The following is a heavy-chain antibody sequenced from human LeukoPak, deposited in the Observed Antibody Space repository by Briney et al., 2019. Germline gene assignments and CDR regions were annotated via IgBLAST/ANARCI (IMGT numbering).Heavy chain of an antibody. Sequence: SETLSLTCAVYGGSFSGYYWSWIRQPPGKGLEWIGEIKHSGSSNYNPSLKSRVTISLETSKNQFSLKLSSVTAADTAVYYCARAGGSGLIDYWGQGTLVTVSS. CDR2: IKHSGSS. CDR1: GGSFSGYY. V-gene: IGHV4-34*01. D-gene: IGHD6-19*01. J-gene: IGHJ4*02. CDR3: ARAGGSGLIDY.